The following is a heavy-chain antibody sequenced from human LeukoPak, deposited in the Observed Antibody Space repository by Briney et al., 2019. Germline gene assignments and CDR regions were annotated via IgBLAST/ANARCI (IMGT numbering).Heavy chain of an antibody. V-gene: IGHV3-7*01. CDR1: GFTFSSYW. CDR2: IKQDGSEK. Sequence: GRSLRLSCAASGFTFSSYWMSWVRQAPGKGLEWVANIKQDGSEKYYVDSVKGRFTISRDNAKNSLYLQMNSLRAEDTAVYYCARDSSGWTVDYWGQGTLVTVSS. J-gene: IGHJ4*02. CDR3: ARDSSGWTVDY. D-gene: IGHD6-19*01.